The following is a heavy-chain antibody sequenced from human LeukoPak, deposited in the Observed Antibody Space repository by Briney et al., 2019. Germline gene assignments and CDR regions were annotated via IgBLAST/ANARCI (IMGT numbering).Heavy chain of an antibody. D-gene: IGHD3-10*01. CDR1: GFTVSSND. CDR3: SGYYNGFPY. CDR2: IHFGGST. J-gene: IGHJ4*02. Sequence: GGSLRLSCAASGFTVSSNDMSWVRQAPGKGLEWVSVIHFGGSTNYADSVKRRFIISRENSKNTLYLQMNSLRAEDTAMYYCSGYYNGFPYWGQGTLVTVSS. V-gene: IGHV3-66*01.